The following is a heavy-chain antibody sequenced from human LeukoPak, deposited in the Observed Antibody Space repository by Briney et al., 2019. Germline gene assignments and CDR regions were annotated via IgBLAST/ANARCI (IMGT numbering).Heavy chain of an antibody. CDR2: ISSSSSYT. Sequence: PGGSLRLSCAASGFTFSDYYMSWIRQAPGKGLEWVPYISSSSSYTNYADSVKGRFTISRDNAKNSLYLQMNSLRAEDTAVYYCARNGYSSGSDYYYYGMDVWGQGTTVTVSS. CDR1: GFTFSDYY. V-gene: IGHV3-11*03. J-gene: IGHJ6*02. CDR3: ARNGYSSGSDYYYYGMDV. D-gene: IGHD6-19*01.